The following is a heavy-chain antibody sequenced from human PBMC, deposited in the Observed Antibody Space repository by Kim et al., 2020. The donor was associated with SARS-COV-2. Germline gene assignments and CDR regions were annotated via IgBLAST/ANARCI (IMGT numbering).Heavy chain of an antibody. CDR3: ARGGGGNCGGDGYSEYW. J-gene: IGHJ2*01. D-gene: IGHD2-21*01. CDR1: GFTFSSYA. CDR2: ISYDGSNK. V-gene: IGHV3-30-3*01. Sequence: GGSLRLSCAASGFTFSSYAMHWVRQAPGKGLEWVAVISYDGSNKYYADSVKGRFTISRDNSKNTLYLQMNSLRAEDTAVYYCARGGGGNCGGDGYSEYW.